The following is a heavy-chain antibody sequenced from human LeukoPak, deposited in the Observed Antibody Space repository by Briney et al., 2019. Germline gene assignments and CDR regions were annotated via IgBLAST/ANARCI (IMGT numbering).Heavy chain of an antibody. CDR2: ISSSSSFI. J-gene: IGHJ4*02. CDR3: ARDASHGDYLDY. V-gene: IGHV3-21*01. Sequence: GGSLRLSCAASGLTFSSYSMNWVRQAPGKGLEWVSSISSSSSFIFYADSLKGRFTTSRDNAKNSLYLQMNSLRAEDTAVYYCARDASHGDYLDYWGQGTLVTVSS. D-gene: IGHD4-17*01. CDR1: GLTFSSYS.